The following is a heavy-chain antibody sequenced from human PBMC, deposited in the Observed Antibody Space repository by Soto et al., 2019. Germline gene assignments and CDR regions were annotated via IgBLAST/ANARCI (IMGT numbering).Heavy chain of an antibody. J-gene: IGHJ4*02. CDR1: GYTFTSYG. CDR2: ISAYNGNT. V-gene: IGHV1-18*01. D-gene: IGHD5-12*01. Sequence: ASVKVSCKASGYTFTSYGISWVRQAPGQGLEWMGWISAYNGNTNYAQKLQGRVTMTTDTSTSTAYMELRSLRSDDTAVYYCASIRGYSGYGPFDYRGQGTLVTVSS. CDR3: ASIRGYSGYGPFDY.